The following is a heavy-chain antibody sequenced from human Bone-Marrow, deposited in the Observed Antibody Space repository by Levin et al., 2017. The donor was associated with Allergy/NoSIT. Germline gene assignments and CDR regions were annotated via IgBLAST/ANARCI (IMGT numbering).Heavy chain of an antibody. CDR2: ISVSGTNT. Sequence: PGGSLRLSCAASGLTFDTYAMSWVRQAQGKGLEWVSGISVSGTNTWHADSVKGRFTISRDNSKNTLYLQMNSLRVEDTAVYYCATLGPDFWSGYPFDYWGPGTLVTVSS. CDR3: ATLGPDFWSGYPFDY. D-gene: IGHD3-3*01. J-gene: IGHJ4*02. CDR1: GLTFDTYA. V-gene: IGHV3-23*01.